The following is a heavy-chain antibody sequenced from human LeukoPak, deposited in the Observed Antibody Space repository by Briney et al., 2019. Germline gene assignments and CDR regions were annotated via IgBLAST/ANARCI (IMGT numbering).Heavy chain of an antibody. Sequence: PSETLSLTCAVYGGSFSGYYWGWIRQPPGKGLEWIGSIYHSGSTYYNPSLKSRVTISVDTSKNQFSLKLSSATAADTAVYYCARETDCSSTSCYTNAFDIWGQGTMVTVSS. CDR1: GGSFSGYY. V-gene: IGHV4-38-2*02. CDR3: ARETDCSSTSCYTNAFDI. J-gene: IGHJ3*02. D-gene: IGHD2-2*02. CDR2: IYHSGST.